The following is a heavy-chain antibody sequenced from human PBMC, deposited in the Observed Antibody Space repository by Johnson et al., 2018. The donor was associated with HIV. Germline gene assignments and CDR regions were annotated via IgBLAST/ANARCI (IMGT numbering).Heavy chain of an antibody. D-gene: IGHD3-10*01. CDR3: AKSSSATYYGDAFDM. J-gene: IGHJ3*02. V-gene: IGHV3-30*04. CDR2: ISYDGSNK. CDR1: GFTFSSYA. Sequence: QVQLVESGGGLIQPGRSLRLSCAASGFTFSSYAMHWVRQAPGKGLEWVAVISYDGSNKYYADSVKGRFTISRDNSKNTLYLQMNSLRAEDTAVYYCAKSSSATYYGDAFDMWGQGTMVTVSS.